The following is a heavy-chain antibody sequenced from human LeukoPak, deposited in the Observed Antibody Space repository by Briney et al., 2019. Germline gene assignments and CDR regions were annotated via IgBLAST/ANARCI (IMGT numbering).Heavy chain of an antibody. CDR2: ISDNGVTI. CDR3: AGELGYCSGGDY. Sequence: PGGSLRLSCAASGLAFSSYEMNWVRQAPGKGLEWISYISDNGVTIYYADSVKGRFTISRDSAKNSLYLQMNSLSAEDTAVYYCAGELGYCSGGDYWGQGTLVTVSS. J-gene: IGHJ4*02. CDR1: GLAFSSYE. D-gene: IGHD2-15*01. V-gene: IGHV3-48*03.